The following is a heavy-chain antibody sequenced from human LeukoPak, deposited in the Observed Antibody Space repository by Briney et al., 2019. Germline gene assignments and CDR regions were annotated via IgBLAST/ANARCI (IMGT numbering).Heavy chain of an antibody. Sequence: SDTLSLTCTASGGSISSSSYYWGWIRQPPGKGLEGIGSIYYSGSTYYNPSLKSRVTISVATSKNPFSLKLSSVTAADTAVYYCASRGGGYCSSTSCYAFDIWGQGTMVTVSS. V-gene: IGHV4-39*01. CDR3: ASRGGGYCSSTSCYAFDI. D-gene: IGHD2-2*01. CDR2: IYYSGST. J-gene: IGHJ3*02. CDR1: GGSISSSSYY.